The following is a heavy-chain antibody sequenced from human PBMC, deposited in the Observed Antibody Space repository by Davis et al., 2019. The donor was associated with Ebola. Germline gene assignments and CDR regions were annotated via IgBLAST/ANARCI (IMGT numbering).Heavy chain of an antibody. J-gene: IGHJ3*02. D-gene: IGHD3-10*01. CDR1: GFTFSSYG. CDR2: ISSSSSYI. V-gene: IGHV3-21*01. CDR3: ARGPSYYYGSGSPDAFDI. Sequence: PGGSLRLSCAASGFTFSSYGMHWVRQAPGKGLEWVSSISSSSSYIYYADSVKGRFTISRDNAKNSLYLQINSLRAEDTAVYYCARGPSYYYGSGSPDAFDIWGQGTMVTVSS.